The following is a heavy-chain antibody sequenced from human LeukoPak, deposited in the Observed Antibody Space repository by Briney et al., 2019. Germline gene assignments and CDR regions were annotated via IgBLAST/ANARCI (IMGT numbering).Heavy chain of an antibody. J-gene: IGHJ4*02. V-gene: IGHV1-69*13. D-gene: IGHD4-17*01. CDR3: ARGSDGDYVSYFDY. Sequence: SVKVSCKAPGGTFSSYAISWVRQAPGQGLEWMGGIIPIFGTANYAQKFQGRVTITADESTSTAYMELSSLRSEDTAVYYCARGSDGDYVSYFDYWGQGTLVTVSS. CDR2: IIPIFGTA. CDR1: GGTFSSYA.